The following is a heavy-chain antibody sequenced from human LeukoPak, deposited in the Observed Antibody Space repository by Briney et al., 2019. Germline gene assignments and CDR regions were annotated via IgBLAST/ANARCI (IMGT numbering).Heavy chain of an antibody. CDR1: SGSINSYY. CDR3: ARQVGSSRFDF. D-gene: IGHD1-26*01. J-gene: IGHJ4*02. Sequence: SETLSLTCTVSSGSINSYYWSWIRQPPRKGLEWIGYISFDGTTNYSPSLKSRVIISVDTSQNHFSLNLNSVTAADTAIYYCARQVGSSRFDFWGQGIVVTVSP. V-gene: IGHV4-59*08. CDR2: ISFDGTT.